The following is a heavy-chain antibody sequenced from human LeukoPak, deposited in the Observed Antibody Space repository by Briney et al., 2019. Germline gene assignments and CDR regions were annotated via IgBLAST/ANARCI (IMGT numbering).Heavy chain of an antibody. V-gene: IGHV4-4*02. Sequence: SGTLSLTCAVSGGSISSSNWWSWVRQPPGKGLEWIGEIYHSGSTNYNPSLKSRVTISVDKSKNQFSLKLSSVTAADTAVYYCARVLTMVRGPFDYFDYWGQGTLVTVSS. D-gene: IGHD3-10*01. CDR2: IYHSGST. CDR1: GGSISSSNW. J-gene: IGHJ4*02. CDR3: ARVLTMVRGPFDYFDY.